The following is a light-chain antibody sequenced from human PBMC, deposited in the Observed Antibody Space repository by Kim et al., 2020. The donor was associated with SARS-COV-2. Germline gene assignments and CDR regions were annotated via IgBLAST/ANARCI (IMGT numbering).Light chain of an antibody. CDR1: NIGSKS. CDR2: YDS. Sequence: PGKTARITCGGNNIGSKSVHWYQQKPGQAPVLVIYYDSDRPSGIPERFSGSNSGNTATLTISRVEAGDEADYYCQVWDSSSDHLVFGTGTKVTVL. J-gene: IGLJ1*01. CDR3: QVWDSSSDHLV. V-gene: IGLV3-21*04.